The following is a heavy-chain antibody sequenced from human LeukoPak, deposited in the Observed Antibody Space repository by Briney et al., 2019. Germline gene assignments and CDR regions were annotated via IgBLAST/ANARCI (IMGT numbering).Heavy chain of an antibody. Sequence: KASETLSLTCTVSGGSVSSSSYYWGWIRQPPGKGLEWIGSIYYSGSTYYNPSLKSRVTISVDTSKNQFSLKLSSVTAADTAVYYCASISTAKNYWGQGTLVTVSS. CDR3: ASISTAKNY. CDR1: GGSVSSSSYY. D-gene: IGHD5-18*01. J-gene: IGHJ4*02. CDR2: IYYSGST. V-gene: IGHV4-39*01.